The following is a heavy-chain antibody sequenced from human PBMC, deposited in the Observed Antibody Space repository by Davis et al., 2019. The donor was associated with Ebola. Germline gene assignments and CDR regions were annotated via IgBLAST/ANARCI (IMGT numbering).Heavy chain of an antibody. CDR3: ASSQWLRAYNWFDP. J-gene: IGHJ5*02. Sequence: AASVKVSCKASGYTFTTYGISWVRQAPGQGLEWMGWISAYNGNTNYAQKLQGRVTMTTDTSTSTAYMELRSLRSDDTAVYYCASSQWLRAYNWFDPWGQGTLVTVS. CDR2: ISAYNGNT. CDR1: GYTFTTYG. D-gene: IGHD5-12*01. V-gene: IGHV1-18*01.